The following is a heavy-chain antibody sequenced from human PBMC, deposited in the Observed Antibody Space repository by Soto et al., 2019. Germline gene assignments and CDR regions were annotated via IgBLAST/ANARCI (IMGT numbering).Heavy chain of an antibody. CDR3: AREPSFYYDSSGPFDY. J-gene: IGHJ4*02. Sequence: ASVKVSCKASGYTFTSYAMHWVRQAPGQRLEWMGWINAGNGNTKYSQKFQGRVTMTRDTSASTAYMELSSLRSEDTAVYYCAREPSFYYDSSGPFDYWGQGTQVTVSS. CDR2: INAGNGNT. CDR1: GYTFTSYA. V-gene: IGHV1-3*01. D-gene: IGHD3-22*01.